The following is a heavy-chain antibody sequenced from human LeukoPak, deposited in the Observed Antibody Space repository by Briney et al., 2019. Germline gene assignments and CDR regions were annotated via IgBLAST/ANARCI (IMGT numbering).Heavy chain of an antibody. J-gene: IGHJ4*02. CDR1: GLSFSEAG. CDR3: TTTHNYFNSRAYFTSRDY. D-gene: IGHD3-22*01. V-gene: IGHV3-15*01. CDR2: IKSRSDGGTI. Sequence: GGSLRLSCAASGLSFSEAGLTWIRQAPGGRLEWVGRIKSRSDGGTIDYAALVKDRFTISRDDSKATFYLQMSSLKTEDTAVYYCTTTHNYFNSRAYFTSRDYWGQGTLVTVSS.